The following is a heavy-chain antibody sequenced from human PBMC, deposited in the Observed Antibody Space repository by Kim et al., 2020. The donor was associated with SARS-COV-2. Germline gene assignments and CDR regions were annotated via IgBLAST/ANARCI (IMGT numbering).Heavy chain of an antibody. CDR3: ARGIAAAPGAVDY. Sequence: SETLSLTCAVYGCSFSGYYWSWIRQPPGKGLEWIGEINHSGSTNYHPSLKSRVTISVDTSKNQFSLKLSSWTAADTAVYYCARGIAAAPGAVDYWGQGTLVTVSS. CDR1: GCSFSGYY. CDR2: INHSGST. D-gene: IGHD6-13*01. J-gene: IGHJ4*02. V-gene: IGHV4-34*01.